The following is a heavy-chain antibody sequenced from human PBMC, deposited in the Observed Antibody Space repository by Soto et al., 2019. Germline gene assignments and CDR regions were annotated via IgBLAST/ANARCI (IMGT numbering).Heavy chain of an antibody. V-gene: IGHV1-46*01. D-gene: IGHD2-15*01. CDR3: ARRYCSGGNCYNGLDV. CDR1: GYTFSITY. CDR2: VYPSGGGT. Sequence: ASVKVSCKAAGYTFSITYLHWLRQAPGQGLEWLGLVYPSGGGTNYKESFKGRLNITRDTSTSTVYMDLSRLTSEDTAIYYCARRYCSGGNCYNGLDVWGQ. J-gene: IGHJ6*02.